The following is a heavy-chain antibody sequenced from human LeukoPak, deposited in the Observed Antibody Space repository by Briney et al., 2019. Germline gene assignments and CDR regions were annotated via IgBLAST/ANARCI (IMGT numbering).Heavy chain of an antibody. CDR3: ARDRIAVALNWFDP. V-gene: IGHV3-30*01. D-gene: IGHD6-19*01. Sequence: PGGSLRLSCAASGFTFSSYAVHWVRQAPGKGLEWVAVISYDGSNKYYADSVKGRFTISRDNSKNTLYLQMNSLRAEDTAVYYCARDRIAVALNWFDPWGQGTLVTVSS. J-gene: IGHJ5*02. CDR2: ISYDGSNK. CDR1: GFTFSSYA.